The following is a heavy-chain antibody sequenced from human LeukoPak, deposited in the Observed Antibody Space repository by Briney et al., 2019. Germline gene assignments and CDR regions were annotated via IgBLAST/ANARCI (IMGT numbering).Heavy chain of an antibody. V-gene: IGHV4-4*07. Sequence: PSETLSLTCTVSGGSISSYYWSWIRQPAGKGLEWIGRTYTSGSTNYNPSLKSRVTISVDTSKNQFSLKLSSVTAADTAVYYCARALRVVPAAIPSWGFDYWGQGTLVTVSS. J-gene: IGHJ4*02. CDR2: TYTSGST. CDR3: ARALRVVPAAIPSWGFDY. CDR1: GGSISSYY. D-gene: IGHD2-2*01.